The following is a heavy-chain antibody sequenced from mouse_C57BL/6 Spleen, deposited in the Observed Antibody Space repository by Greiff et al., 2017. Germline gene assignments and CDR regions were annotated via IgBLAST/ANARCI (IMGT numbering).Heavy chain of an antibody. CDR3: ARSTGPHFDY. Sequence: QVHVKQSGAELVKPGASVKISCKASGYAFSSYWMNWVKQRPGKGLEWIGQIYPGDGDTNYNGEFKGKATLTADKSSSTAYMQLSSLTSEDAAVYFCARSTGPHFDYWGQGTTLTVSA. D-gene: IGHD3-1*01. J-gene: IGHJ2*01. V-gene: IGHV1-80*01. CDR1: GYAFSSYW. CDR2: IYPGDGDT.